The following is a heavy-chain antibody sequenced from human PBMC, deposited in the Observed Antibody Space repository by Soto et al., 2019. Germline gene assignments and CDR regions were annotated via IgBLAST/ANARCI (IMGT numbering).Heavy chain of an antibody. J-gene: IGHJ4*02. CDR1: SGG. CDR2: ISYDGSNK. V-gene: IGHV3-30-3*01. Sequence: SGGMHWVRQAPGKGLEWVAVISYDGSNKYYADSVKGRFTISRDNSKNTLYLQMNSLRAEDTAVYYCARDPPYWGQGTRVNVS. CDR3: ARDPPY.